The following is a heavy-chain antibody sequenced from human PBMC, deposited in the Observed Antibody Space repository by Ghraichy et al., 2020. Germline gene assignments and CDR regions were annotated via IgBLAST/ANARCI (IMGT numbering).Heavy chain of an antibody. V-gene: IGHV3-21*01. CDR3: ARVLLSSGWSNDAFDI. Sequence: GGSLRLSCVASGFIFSSYSMNWVRQAPGKGLEWVSSISSGNSYIYYADSVKGRFTISRDNAKNSLYLQMNSLRAEDTAVHHCARVLLSSGWSNDAFDICGQGTMVTVSS. CDR2: ISSGNSYI. D-gene: IGHD6-19*01. CDR1: GFIFSSYS. J-gene: IGHJ3*02.